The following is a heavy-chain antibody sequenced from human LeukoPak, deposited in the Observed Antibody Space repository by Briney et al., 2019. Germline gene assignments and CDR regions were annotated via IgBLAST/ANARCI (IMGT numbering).Heavy chain of an antibody. CDR1: GFTFSSYG. CDR3: ARGPPRSDRAFDI. V-gene: IGHV3-33*01. D-gene: IGHD3-16*02. Sequence: GRSLRLSCAASGFTFSSYGMRWVRQAPGKGLEWVGGIWYDGSNKYYADSVKGRFTITRDKSKNTLYLQMNSLRAEDTAVYYCARGPPRSDRAFDIWGKGTMVTVST. CDR2: IWYDGSNK. J-gene: IGHJ3*02.